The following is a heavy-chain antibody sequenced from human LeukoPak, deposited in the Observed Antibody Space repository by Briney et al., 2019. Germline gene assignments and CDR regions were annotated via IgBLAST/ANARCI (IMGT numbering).Heavy chain of an antibody. CDR3: ARRRITMVRGVIIIGHFDY. CDR1: GGSISSYY. Sequence: NASETLSLTCTVSGGSISSYYWSWIRQPPGKGLEWIGYIYYSGSTNYNPSLKSRVTMSVDTSKNQFSLKLSSVTAADTAVYYCARRRITMVRGVIIIGHFDYWGQGTLVTVSS. CDR2: IYYSGST. D-gene: IGHD3-10*01. J-gene: IGHJ4*02. V-gene: IGHV4-59*12.